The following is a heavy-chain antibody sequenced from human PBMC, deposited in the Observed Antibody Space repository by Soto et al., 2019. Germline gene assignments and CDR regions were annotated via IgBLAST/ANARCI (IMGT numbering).Heavy chain of an antibody. V-gene: IGHV4-30-2*01. Sequence: ASETLSLTCAVSGGSITSGNSYSWSWIRQPPGKGLEWIGSISHTGSTSYNPSLKSRLTMSVDKSKNQFSLRLSSVTAADMAVYYCARAVAPYFGTWFDPWGQGILVTVS. D-gene: IGHD3-10*01. J-gene: IGHJ5*02. CDR2: ISHTGST. CDR1: GGSITSGNSYS. CDR3: ARAVAPYFGTWFDP.